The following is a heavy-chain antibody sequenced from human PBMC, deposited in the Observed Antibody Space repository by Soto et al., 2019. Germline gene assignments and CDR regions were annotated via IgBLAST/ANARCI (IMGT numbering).Heavy chain of an antibody. CDR1: GFTFSSYG. CDR3: ARATAGPPDW. J-gene: IGHJ4*02. V-gene: IGHV3-33*01. CDR2: IWYDGSNK. D-gene: IGHD3-9*01. Sequence: QVQLVESGGGVVQPGRSLRLSCAASGFTFSSYGMHWVRQAPGKGLEWVAVIWYDGSNKYYADSVKGRFTISRDNSKNPLYLQMNSLRAEDTAVYYCARATAGPPDWWGQGTLVTVSS.